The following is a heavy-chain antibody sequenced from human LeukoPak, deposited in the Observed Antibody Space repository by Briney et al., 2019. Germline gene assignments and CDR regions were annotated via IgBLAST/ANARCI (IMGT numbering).Heavy chain of an antibody. D-gene: IGHD1-26*01. J-gene: IGHJ5*02. CDR2: IIPIFGTA. V-gene: IGHV1-69*05. CDR1: GGTFSSYA. Sequence: AASVKVSCKASGGTFSSYAISWVRQAPGQGLEWMGGIIPIFGTANYAQKFQGRVTITTDESTSTAYMELSSLRSEDTAVYYCARVIVSYGRYNWFDPWGQGTLVTVSS. CDR3: ARVIVSYGRYNWFDP.